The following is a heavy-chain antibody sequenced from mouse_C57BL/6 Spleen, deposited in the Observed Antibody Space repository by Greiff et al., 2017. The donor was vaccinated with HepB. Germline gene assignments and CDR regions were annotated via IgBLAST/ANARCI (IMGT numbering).Heavy chain of an antibody. J-gene: IGHJ2*01. V-gene: IGHV5-9-1*02. D-gene: IGHD1-1*01. CDR3: TRDRDYYGSRYFDY. CDR1: GFTFSSYA. Sequence: DVMLVESGEGLVKPGGSLKLSCAASGFTFSSYAMSWVRQTPEKRLEWVAYISSGGDYIYYADTVKGRFTISRDNARNTLYLQMSSLKSEDTAMYYCTRDRDYYGSRYFDYWGQGTTLTVSS. CDR2: ISSGGDYI.